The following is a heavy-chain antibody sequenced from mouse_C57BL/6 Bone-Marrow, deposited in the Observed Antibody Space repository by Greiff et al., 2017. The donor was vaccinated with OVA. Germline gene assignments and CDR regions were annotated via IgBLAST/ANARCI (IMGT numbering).Heavy chain of an antibody. CDR3: AREDYSNYGGYYFDY. CDR2: IDPSDSET. J-gene: IGHJ2*01. V-gene: IGHV1-52*01. D-gene: IGHD2-5*01. CDR1: GYTFTSYW. Sequence: QVQLKQPGAELVRPGSSVKLSCKASGYTFTSYWMHWVKQRPIQGLEWIGNIDPSDSETHYNQKFKDKATLTVDKSSSTAYMQLSSLTSEDSAVYYCAREDYSNYGGYYFDYWGQGTTLTVSS.